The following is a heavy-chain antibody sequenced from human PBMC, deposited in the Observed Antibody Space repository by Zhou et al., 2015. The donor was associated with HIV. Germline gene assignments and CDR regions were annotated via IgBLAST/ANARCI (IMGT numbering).Heavy chain of an antibody. CDR2: IIPIFGTA. Sequence: QVQLVQSGAEVKKPGSSVKVSCKASGGTFSSYAISWVRQAPGQGLEWMGGIIPIFGTANYAQKFQGRVTITADESTSTAYMELSSLRSEDTAVYYCARDPLGYYYDSSGYRDYGMDVWGQGTTGHRLL. CDR3: ARDPLGYYYDSSGYRDYGMDV. J-gene: IGHJ6*02. D-gene: IGHD3-22*01. V-gene: IGHV1-69*01. CDR1: GGTFSSYA.